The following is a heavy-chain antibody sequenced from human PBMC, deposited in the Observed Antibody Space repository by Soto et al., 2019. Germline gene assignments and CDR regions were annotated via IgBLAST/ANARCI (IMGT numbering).Heavy chain of an antibody. CDR2: IGVSSDA. CDR3: AKYYFYDS. J-gene: IGHJ4*02. V-gene: IGHV3-23*01. Sequence: PGGSLRLSCAASGFTFSSYAMSWARQAPGKGLEWVSSIGVSSDAYYADSVKGRFTISRDNSRNTLYLQMNSLRAEDTALYYCAKYYFYDSWGQGTMVTVSS. CDR1: GFTFSSYA.